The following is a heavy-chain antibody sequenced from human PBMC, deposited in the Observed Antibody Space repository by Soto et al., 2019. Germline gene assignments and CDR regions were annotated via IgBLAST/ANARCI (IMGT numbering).Heavy chain of an antibody. CDR2: IYYSGST. V-gene: IGHV4-31*03. D-gene: IGHD3-16*01. Sequence: SETLSLTCTVSGGSISSGGYYWSWIRHHPGKGLEWIGYIYYSGSTYYNPSLKSRVTISVDTSKNQFSLKLSSVTAADTAVYYCARERRNRFQIHAFDIWGQGTMVTVSS. CDR3: ARERRNRFQIHAFDI. CDR1: GGSISSGGYY. J-gene: IGHJ3*02.